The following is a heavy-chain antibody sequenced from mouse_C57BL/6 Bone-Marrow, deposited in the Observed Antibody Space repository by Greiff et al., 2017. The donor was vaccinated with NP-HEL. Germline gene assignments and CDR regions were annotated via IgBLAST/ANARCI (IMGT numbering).Heavy chain of an antibody. D-gene: IGHD1-1*01. CDR1: GYTFTSYW. V-gene: IGHV1-64*01. CDR2: IHPNSGST. Sequence: VKLKQPGAELEKPGASVKLSCKASGYTFTSYWMHWVKQRPGQGLEWIGMIHPNSGSTNYNEKFKSKATLTVDKSSSTAYMQLSSLTSEDSAVYYCARSDYYGSSYVIYWGQGTTLTVSS. CDR3: ARSDYYGSSYVIY. J-gene: IGHJ2*01.